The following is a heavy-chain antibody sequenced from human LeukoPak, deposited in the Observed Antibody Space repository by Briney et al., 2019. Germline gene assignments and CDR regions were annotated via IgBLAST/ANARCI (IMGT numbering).Heavy chain of an antibody. CDR1: GGSFSGYY. Sequence: SETLSLTCAVYGGSFSGYYWSWIRQPPGKELEWIGEINHSGSTNYNPSLKSRVTISVDTSKNQFSLKLSSVTAADTAVYYCARGLTDIVVVVAATTRFDPWGQGTLVTVSS. D-gene: IGHD2-15*01. J-gene: IGHJ5*02. CDR3: ARGLTDIVVVVAATTRFDP. V-gene: IGHV4-34*01. CDR2: INHSGST.